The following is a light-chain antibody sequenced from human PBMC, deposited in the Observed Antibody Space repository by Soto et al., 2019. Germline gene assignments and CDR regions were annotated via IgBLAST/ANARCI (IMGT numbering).Light chain of an antibody. CDR2: DAS. J-gene: IGKJ1*01. V-gene: IGKV1-5*01. CDR1: QNINNW. Sequence: QMTQSPSTLSASIGDRVTITCRASQNINNWIAWYQQKPGKAPKFLIYDASTLESGVPSRFSGSGFGTEFSLTISSLQPDDFGSYYCQHMRTFGQGTKVDIK. CDR3: QHMRT.